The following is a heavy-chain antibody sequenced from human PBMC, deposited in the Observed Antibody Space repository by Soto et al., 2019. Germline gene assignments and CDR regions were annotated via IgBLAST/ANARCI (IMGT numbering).Heavy chain of an antibody. CDR2: ISGGGDAT. V-gene: IGHV3-23*01. D-gene: IGHD3-10*01. J-gene: IGHJ2*01. CDR1: GFTFSGYA. CDR3: ARKVSGSTGRPDLWYFDL. Sequence: EVQLLDSGGGLVQPGGSLRLSCAASGFTFSGYALTWVRQAPGKGLEWVSAISGGGDATFYADSVKGRFTISRDNSKNTLYLQMNTLRAEDTAVYYYARKVSGSTGRPDLWYFDLWGRGTLVTVSS.